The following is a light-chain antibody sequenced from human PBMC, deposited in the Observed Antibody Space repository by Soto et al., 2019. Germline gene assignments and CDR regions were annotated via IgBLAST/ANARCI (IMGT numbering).Light chain of an antibody. Sequence: QSVLTQPASVSGSPGQSISISCTGTSSDVGAYDRVSWYQHHPGKAPKLLIYEVTNRPSRVSTRFSGSKSANTASLTISGLQPEDEASYYCASYTRVDSWVFGGGTKLTVL. J-gene: IGLJ3*02. CDR3: ASYTRVDSWV. V-gene: IGLV2-14*01. CDR1: SSDVGAYDR. CDR2: EVT.